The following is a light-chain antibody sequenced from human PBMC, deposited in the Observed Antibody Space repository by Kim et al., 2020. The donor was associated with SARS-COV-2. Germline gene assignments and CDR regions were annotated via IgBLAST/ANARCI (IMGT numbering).Light chain of an antibody. V-gene: IGLV3-25*03. Sequence: PGHTARSNCSGDALPNKYAYSYQQEAGQAPLQVLYKDSETTSWILERFSGYSSGTTVTLTIAAAQTEDDADYSFQSADITGTFYVFGTGIKVTVL. J-gene: IGLJ1*01. CDR1: ALPNKY. CDR3: QSADITGTFYV. CDR2: KDS.